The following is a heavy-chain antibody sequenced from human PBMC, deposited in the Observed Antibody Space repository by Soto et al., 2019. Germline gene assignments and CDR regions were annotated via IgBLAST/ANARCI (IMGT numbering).Heavy chain of an antibody. Sequence: PSETLSLTCTVSGGSISSSSYYWGWIRQPPGKGLEWIGSIYYSGSTYYNPSLKSRVTISVDTSKNQFSLKLSSVTAADTAVYYWASRYYYDSSGNSSWGQGTLVTVSS. V-gene: IGHV4-39*01. J-gene: IGHJ5*02. D-gene: IGHD3-22*01. CDR1: GGSISSSSYY. CDR2: IYYSGST. CDR3: ASRYYYDSSGNSS.